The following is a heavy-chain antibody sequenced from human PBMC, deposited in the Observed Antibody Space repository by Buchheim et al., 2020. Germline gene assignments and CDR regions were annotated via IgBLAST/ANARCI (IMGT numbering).Heavy chain of an antibody. V-gene: IGHV3-13*05. CDR3: ARGRYCDSTTCYMTGWFDP. J-gene: IGHJ5*02. D-gene: IGHD2/OR15-2a*01. CDR2: IGTAGDP. CDR1: GFTFSTYD. Sequence: EVQLVESGGGLVQPGGSLRLSCAASGFTFSTYDMHWVRQATGEGLEWVSGIGTAGDPYYSDSVKGRFTMSREHAKNSLYLQMSSLRVGDTAVYYCARGRYCDSTTCYMTGWFDPWGQGTL.